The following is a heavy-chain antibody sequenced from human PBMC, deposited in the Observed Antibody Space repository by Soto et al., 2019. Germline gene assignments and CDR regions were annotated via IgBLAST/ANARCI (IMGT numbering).Heavy chain of an antibody. CDR2: IIPIFGTA. J-gene: IGHJ6*02. D-gene: IGHD3-3*01. CDR1: GGTFSSYA. CDR3: ASEVGVTIFVVDWRDYYYYGIDA. V-gene: IGHV1-69*13. Sequence: SVKVSCKASGGTFSSYAISWVRQAPGQGLEWMGGIIPIFGTANYAQKFQGRVTITADESTSTAYMELSSLRSEDTAVYYCASEVGVTIFVVDWRDYYYYGIDAWGQGTTVTVSS.